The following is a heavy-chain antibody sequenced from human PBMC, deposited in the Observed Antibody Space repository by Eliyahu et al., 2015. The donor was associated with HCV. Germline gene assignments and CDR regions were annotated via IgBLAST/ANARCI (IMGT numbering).Heavy chain of an antibody. J-gene: IGHJ4*02. V-gene: IGHV3-30*04. CDR3: SRGPHRQLGPGASFDF. CDR2: ISYDGSNK. Sequence: QEQLVESGGGVVQPGRSLRLSCXASEFIXRNFAMHWVRQAPGKGLEWVAVISYDGSNKFYADSVEGRFTISRDNSNNMLYLQMNSLRVDDTAVYYCSRGPHRQLGPGASFDFWGQGTLVTVSS. CDR1: EFIXRNFA. D-gene: IGHD6-13*01.